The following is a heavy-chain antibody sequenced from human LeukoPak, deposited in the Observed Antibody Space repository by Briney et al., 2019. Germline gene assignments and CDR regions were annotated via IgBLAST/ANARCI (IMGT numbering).Heavy chain of an antibody. CDR3: ARGMIAVTLESSGDAFDI. V-gene: IGHV4-61*02. D-gene: IGHD3-22*01. CDR1: GGSISSGSYY. Sequence: PSETLSLTCTVSGGSISSGSYYWSWIRQPAGKGLEWIGRIYTSGSTNYNPSLKSRVTISVDTSKNQFSLKLSSVTAADTAVYYCARGMIAVTLESSGDAFDIWGQGTMVTVSS. CDR2: IYTSGST. J-gene: IGHJ3*02.